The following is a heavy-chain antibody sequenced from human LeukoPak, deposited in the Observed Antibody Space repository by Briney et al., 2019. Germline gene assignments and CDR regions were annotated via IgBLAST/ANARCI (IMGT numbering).Heavy chain of an antibody. CDR1: GGSISSYY. J-gene: IGHJ6*02. V-gene: IGHV4-4*07. CDR2: IYTSGST. CDR3: ASLTYYYGMDV. Sequence: SETLSLTWTVSGGSISSYYWSWIRQPAGKGLEWIGRIYTSGSTNYNPSLKSRVTMSVDTSKNQFSLKLSSVTAADTAVYYCASLTYYYGMDVWGQGTTVTVSS.